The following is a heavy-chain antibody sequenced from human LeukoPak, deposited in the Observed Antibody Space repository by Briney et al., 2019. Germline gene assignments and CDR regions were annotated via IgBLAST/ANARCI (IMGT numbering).Heavy chain of an antibody. D-gene: IGHD3-10*01. CDR3: ARESKIYYGSGPYNY. CDR1: GGSISSGGYY. V-gene: IGHV4-30-2*01. Sequence: PSQTLSLTCTVSGGSISSGGYYWSWIRQPPGKGLEWIGYIYHSGSTYYNPSLKSRVTMSVDTSKNQFSLKLSSVTAADTAVYYCARESKIYYGSGPYNYWGQGTLVTVSS. J-gene: IGHJ4*02. CDR2: IYHSGST.